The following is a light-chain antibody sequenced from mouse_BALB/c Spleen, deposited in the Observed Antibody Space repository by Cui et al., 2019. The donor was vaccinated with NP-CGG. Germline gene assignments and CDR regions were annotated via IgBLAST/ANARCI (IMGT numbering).Light chain of an antibody. CDR2: GTN. CDR1: TGAVITSNY. Sequence: QAFLTQESAPTTSHGETVTLTCRSSTGAVITSNYANWVQEKPDHLFTGLIGGTNNRAPGVPARFSGSLIGDKAALTITGAQTEDEAMYFCALWYSNHWVFGGGTKLTVL. V-gene: IGLV1*01. J-gene: IGLJ1*01. CDR3: ALWYSNHWV.